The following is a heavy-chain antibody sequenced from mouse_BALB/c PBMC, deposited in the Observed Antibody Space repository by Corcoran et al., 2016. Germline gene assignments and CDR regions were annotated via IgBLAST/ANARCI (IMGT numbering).Heavy chain of an antibody. Sequence: EVQLQQSGAELVKPGASVKLSCTASGLNIKDTYMHWVKQRPEQGLELIGRIDPANGNTKYDPKFQGKATITADTSSNTAYLQLSSLTSEDTAVYYCARWDSYFDVWGAGTTVTVSS. J-gene: IGHJ1*02. CDR1: GLNIKDTY. CDR2: IDPANGNT. CDR3: ARWDSYFDV. V-gene: IGHV14-3*02.